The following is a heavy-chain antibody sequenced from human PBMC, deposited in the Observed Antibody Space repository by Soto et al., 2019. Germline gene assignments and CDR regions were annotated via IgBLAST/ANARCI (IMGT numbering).Heavy chain of an antibody. Sequence: EVQVLESGGGLVQPGGSLRLSCAASGFTFSDYAMSWVRQAPGKGLEWVSAISGSGGNTYIADSVKGRFTISRDNSKNTVYLEMNSLRAEDTAVYSCAKDLTGVAGTYFDYWGQGTLVTVSS. CDR3: AKDLTGVAGTYFDY. CDR2: ISGSGGNT. J-gene: IGHJ4*02. V-gene: IGHV3-23*01. D-gene: IGHD6-19*01. CDR1: GFTFSDYA.